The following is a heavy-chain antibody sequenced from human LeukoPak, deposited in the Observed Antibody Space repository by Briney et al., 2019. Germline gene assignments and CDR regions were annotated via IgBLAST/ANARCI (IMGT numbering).Heavy chain of an antibody. Sequence: ASVKVSCKASGYPFTGYYIHWVRQAPGQGLEWMGWISAYNGNTNYAQKVQGRVTMTTDTSTSTAYMELRSLRFDDTAVYYCARDQSVRLLQTSSTYFKHVFAIWGQGSMVTVSS. CDR2: ISAYNGNT. CDR1: GYPFTGYY. J-gene: IGHJ3*02. V-gene: IGHV1-18*04. D-gene: IGHD6-13*01. CDR3: ARDQSVRLLQTSSTYFKHVFAI.